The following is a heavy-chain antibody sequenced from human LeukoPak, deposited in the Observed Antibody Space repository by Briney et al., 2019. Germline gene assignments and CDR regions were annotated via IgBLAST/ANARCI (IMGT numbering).Heavy chain of an antibody. D-gene: IGHD2-8*01. Sequence: SETLSLTCTVSGGSISSFYWTWIRQPPGKGLEWIGYLYYSGSTYYNPSLKSRVTISLDTSKNQVSLKLSSVTAADTAVYYCARVVSNGDRAAFDIWGQGKMITVSS. V-gene: IGHV4-59*01. CDR2: LYYSGST. CDR3: ARVVSNGDRAAFDI. J-gene: IGHJ3*02. CDR1: GGSISSFY.